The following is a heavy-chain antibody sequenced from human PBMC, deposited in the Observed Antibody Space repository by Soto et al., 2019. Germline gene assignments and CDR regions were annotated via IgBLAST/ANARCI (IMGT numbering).Heavy chain of an antibody. CDR1: GGSISSYY. V-gene: IGHV4-59*01. J-gene: IGHJ4*02. Sequence: SETLSLTCTVSGGSISSYYWSWIRQPPGKGLEWIGYIYYSGSTNYNPSLKSRVTISVDTSKNQFSLKLSSVTAADTAVYYCGRGFSIAAQPYPEFDYWGQGTLVTVSS. CDR3: GRGFSIAAQPYPEFDY. CDR2: IYYSGST. D-gene: IGHD6-6*01.